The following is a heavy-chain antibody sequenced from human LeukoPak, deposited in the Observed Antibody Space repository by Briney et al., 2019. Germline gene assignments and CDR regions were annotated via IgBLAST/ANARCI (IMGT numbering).Heavy chain of an antibody. Sequence: PSETLSLTCAVYGGSFSGYYRSWIRQPPGKGLEWIGEINHSGSTNYNPSLKSRVTTSVDTSKNQFSLKLSSVTAADTAVYYCARSITMVRGVLPWGQGTLVTVSS. D-gene: IGHD3-10*01. V-gene: IGHV4-34*01. CDR3: ARSITMVRGVLP. CDR1: GGSFSGYY. J-gene: IGHJ5*02. CDR2: INHSGST.